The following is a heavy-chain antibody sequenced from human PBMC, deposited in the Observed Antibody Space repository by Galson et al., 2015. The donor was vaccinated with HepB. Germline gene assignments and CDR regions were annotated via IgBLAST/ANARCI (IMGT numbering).Heavy chain of an antibody. CDR2: IYGNDDK. D-gene: IGHD3-10*01. Sequence: PALVKPTQTLTLTCTFSGFSLSTSGVGVGWIRQPPGKALEWLALIYGNDDKRYSPSLKSRLTITKDTSKNQVVLTMTNMDPVDAATEDGEHRGSSGHPNACDSWGQGTMVTVAS. J-gene: IGHJ3*02. CDR3: EHRGSSGHPNACDS. V-gene: IGHV2-5*01. CDR1: GFSLSTSGVG.